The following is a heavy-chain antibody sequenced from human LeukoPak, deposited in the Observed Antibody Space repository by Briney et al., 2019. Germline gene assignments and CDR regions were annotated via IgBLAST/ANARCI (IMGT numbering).Heavy chain of an antibody. CDR1: GYSISTTLY. Sequence: SETLSLTCTVSGYSISTTLYWGWIRQSPGKGLEWIGNVYHSGSTYSNPSLRSRVTISVDTSKNQFSLKLSSVTAADTAVYYCASVSDDEHGGNSGAIYFESWGQGTVVTVSS. V-gene: IGHV4-38-2*02. CDR3: ASVSDDEHGGNSGAIYFES. CDR2: VYHSGST. D-gene: IGHD4-23*01. J-gene: IGHJ4*02.